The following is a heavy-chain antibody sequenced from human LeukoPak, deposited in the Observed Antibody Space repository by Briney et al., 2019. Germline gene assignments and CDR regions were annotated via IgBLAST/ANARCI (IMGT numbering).Heavy chain of an antibody. V-gene: IGHV4-4*07. CDR3: ARVVSSYYDVLTGYSYWFDP. J-gene: IGHJ5*02. D-gene: IGHD3-9*01. Sequence: SETLSHTCTVSGDSLSSYYWTWIRQPAGMGLEWIGRMHTSGNPNYNPSLKSRVTMSVDSSKNHFSLKLTSVTAADTAVYYCARVVSSYYDVLTGYSYWFDPWGDGTLVPVSS. CDR2: MHTSGNP. CDR1: GDSLSSYY.